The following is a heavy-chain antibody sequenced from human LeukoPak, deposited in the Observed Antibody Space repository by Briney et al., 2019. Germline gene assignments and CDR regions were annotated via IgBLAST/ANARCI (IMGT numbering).Heavy chain of an antibody. CDR1: GYTFTSYG. V-gene: IGHV1-18*01. Sequence: ASVKVSCKASGYTFTSYGISWVRQAPGQGLEWMGWISAYNGNTNYAQKLQGRVTMTTDTSTRTAYMELRSLRADDTAVYYCARDGRGVWGSYRRALFDYWGQGTLVTVSS. D-gene: IGHD3-16*02. CDR3: ARDGRGVWGSYRRALFDY. J-gene: IGHJ4*02. CDR2: ISAYNGNT.